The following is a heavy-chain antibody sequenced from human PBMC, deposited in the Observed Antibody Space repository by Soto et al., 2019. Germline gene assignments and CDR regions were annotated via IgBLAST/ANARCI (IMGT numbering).Heavy chain of an antibody. Sequence: SETLSLTCAVSGGSISSGGYSWSWIRQPPGKGLEWIGYIYHSGSTYYNPSLKSRVTISVDRSKNQFSLKLSSVTAADTAVYYCARDGDLGLDYWGQGTLVTVSS. CDR1: GGSISSGGYS. V-gene: IGHV4-30-2*01. CDR3: ARDGDLGLDY. J-gene: IGHJ4*02. CDR2: IYHSGST. D-gene: IGHD3-10*01.